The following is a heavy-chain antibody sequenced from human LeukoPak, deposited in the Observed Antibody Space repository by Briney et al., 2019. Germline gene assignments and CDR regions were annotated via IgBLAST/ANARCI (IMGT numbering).Heavy chain of an antibody. CDR1: GFTFSSHW. D-gene: IGHD6-19*01. Sequence: GGSLRLSCAASGFTFSSHWMNWVRQAPGKGLEWVANIKQDGSEKYYVDPVKGRFTISRDNAKSSLYLQMNSLRAEDTAVYYCARDHTVGQWPTHFDYWGQGTLVTVSS. V-gene: IGHV3-7*01. CDR3: ARDHTVGQWPTHFDY. J-gene: IGHJ4*02. CDR2: IKQDGSEK.